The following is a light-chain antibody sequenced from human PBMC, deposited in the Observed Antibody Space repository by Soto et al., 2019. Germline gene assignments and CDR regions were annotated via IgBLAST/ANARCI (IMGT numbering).Light chain of an antibody. CDR3: AAWDDSLNGVV. J-gene: IGLJ2*01. Sequence: QSVLTQPPSASGTPGQRVTIACSGSSSNIGSNTVIWYQQLPGTAPKLLIYSNNQRPSGVPYRVSGSKSGTSASLAISGLQSEDAADYYCAAWDDSLNGVVFGGGTKLTVL. CDR2: SNN. CDR1: SSNIGSNT. V-gene: IGLV1-44*01.